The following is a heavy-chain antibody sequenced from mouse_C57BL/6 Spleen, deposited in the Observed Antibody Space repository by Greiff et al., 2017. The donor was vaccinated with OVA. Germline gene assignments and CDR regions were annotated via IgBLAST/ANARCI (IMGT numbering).Heavy chain of an antibody. CDR2: IDPETGGT. CDR1: GYTFTDYE. D-gene: IGHD2-4*01. CDR3: TRGDDYDEGYCAMDY. V-gene: IGHV1-15*01. Sequence: QVQLQQSGAELVRPGASVTLSCKASGYTFTDYEMHWVKQTPVHGLEWIGAIDPETGGTAYNQKFKGKAILTADKSSSTAYMELRSLTSEDSAVYYCTRGDDYDEGYCAMDYWGQGTSVTVSS. J-gene: IGHJ4*01.